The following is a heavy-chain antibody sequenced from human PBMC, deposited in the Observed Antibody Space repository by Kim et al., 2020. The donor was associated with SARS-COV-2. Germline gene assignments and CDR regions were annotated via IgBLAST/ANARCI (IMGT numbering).Heavy chain of an antibody. CDR1: GGSISSSAYY. D-gene: IGHD3-3*01. CDR3: ATRYYDFWKGLDP. J-gene: IGHJ5*02. CDR2: IYYSGST. V-gene: IGHV4-39*01. Sequence: SETLSLTCTVSGGSISSSAYYWHWIRQPPGKGLEYIGNIYYSGSTYYNPSLKSRVTISVDTSKNQFSLRLNSVTAADTAIYYCATRYYDFWKGLDPWGQGTLVTVSS.